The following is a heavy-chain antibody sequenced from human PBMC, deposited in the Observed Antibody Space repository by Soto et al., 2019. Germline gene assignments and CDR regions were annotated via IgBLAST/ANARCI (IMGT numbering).Heavy chain of an antibody. D-gene: IGHD3-3*01. J-gene: IGHJ6*04. V-gene: IGHV4-59*01. CDR3: ARERFLDV. CDR1: GGSLSSYY. CDR2: IYYTGNT. Sequence: PSETLSLTCTVSGGSLSSYYWSWVRQPPGKGLEWIGYIYYTGNTIYNPSLKSRVDMSVDTSNDQFSLKLTSVTVADTAVYYCARERFLDVCGKGTTVTVSS.